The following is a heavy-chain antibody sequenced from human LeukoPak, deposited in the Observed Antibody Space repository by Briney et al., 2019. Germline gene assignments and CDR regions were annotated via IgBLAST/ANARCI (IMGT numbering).Heavy chain of an antibody. CDR2: VYSGDNT. D-gene: IGHD6-6*01. V-gene: IGHV3-53*01. CDR3: ARDAANSIAARYDY. CDR1: GFAVSSNY. Sequence: EPGGSLRLSCAASGFAVSSNYMSWVRQAPGKGLEWFSVVYSGDNTYYAASVRGRFTISRDNSKNTLYLRMNSLRPEDTAVYFCARDAANSIAARYDYWGQGTLVTVSS. J-gene: IGHJ4*02.